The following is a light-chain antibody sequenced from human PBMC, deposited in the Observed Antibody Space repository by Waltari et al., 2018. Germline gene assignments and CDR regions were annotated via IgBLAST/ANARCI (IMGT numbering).Light chain of an antibody. Sequence: QSALTQPASVSGSPGQSITIPCTGTSSDVGRYNYVPWYQQHPGKAPKLLIFDVSNRPSGVSNRFSGSKSGNTASLTISGLQAEDESDYYCCSFTSRSTWVFGGGTKLTVL. CDR3: CSFTSRSTWV. CDR2: DVS. V-gene: IGLV2-14*01. CDR1: SSDVGRYNY. J-gene: IGLJ3*02.